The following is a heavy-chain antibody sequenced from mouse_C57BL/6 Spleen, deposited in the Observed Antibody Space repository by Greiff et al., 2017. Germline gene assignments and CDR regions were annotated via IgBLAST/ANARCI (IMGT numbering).Heavy chain of an antibody. Sequence: QVQLKESGPELVKPGASVKISCKASGYAFSSSWMNWVKQRPGKGLEWIGRIYPGDGDTNYNGKFKGKATLTADKSSSTAYMQLSSLTSEDSAVYFCAREVGDVDYWGQGTSVTVSS. D-gene: IGHD1-3*01. CDR2: IYPGDGDT. CDR1: GYAFSSSW. V-gene: IGHV1-82*01. CDR3: AREVGDVDY. J-gene: IGHJ4*01.